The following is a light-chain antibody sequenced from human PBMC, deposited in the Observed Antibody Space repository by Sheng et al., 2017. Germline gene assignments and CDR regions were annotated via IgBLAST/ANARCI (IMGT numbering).Light chain of an antibody. CDR1: QSVLYSSNNKNY. V-gene: IGKV4-1*01. CDR2: WAS. Sequence: DIVMTQSPDSLAVSLGERATINCKSSQSVLYSSNNKNYLAWYQHKPGQPPKLLIYWASTRESGVPDRFSGSGSGTDFTLTISSLQAEDVAVYYCQQYYSTPFTFVPRT. J-gene: IGKJ3*01. CDR3: QQYYSTPFT.